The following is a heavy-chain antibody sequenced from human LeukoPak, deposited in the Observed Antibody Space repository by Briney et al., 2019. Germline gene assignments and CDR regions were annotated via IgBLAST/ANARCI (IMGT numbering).Heavy chain of an antibody. CDR1: GYTFIGNG. CDR3: ARERRYFDWLFDY. CDR2: ISGYSGNT. V-gene: IGHV1-18*01. Sequence: ASVTVSCKASGYTFIGNGITWVRQAPGQGLEWMGWISGYSGNTAHAQMLQGRVTMTTDTSTTTAYMELRGLRSDDTAVYYCARERRYFDWLFDYWGQGTLVTVSS. J-gene: IGHJ4*02. D-gene: IGHD3-9*01.